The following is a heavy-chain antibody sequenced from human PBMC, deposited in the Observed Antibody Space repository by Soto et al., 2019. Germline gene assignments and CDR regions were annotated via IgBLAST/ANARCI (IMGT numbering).Heavy chain of an antibody. Sequence: QVQLQESGPGLVKPSQTLSLTCTVSGGSISSGGYYWSWIRQHPGKGLEWIGYIYYSGSTYYNPSLKRRVTIAVDTSKNQFSLKLSSVTAADTAVYYCARVKIGYGYFDYWGQGTLVTVSS. CDR2: IYYSGST. J-gene: IGHJ4*02. D-gene: IGHD5-12*01. CDR1: GGSISSGGYY. V-gene: IGHV4-31*03. CDR3: ARVKIGYGYFDY.